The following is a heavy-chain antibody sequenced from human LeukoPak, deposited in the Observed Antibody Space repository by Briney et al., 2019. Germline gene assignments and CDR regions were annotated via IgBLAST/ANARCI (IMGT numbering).Heavy chain of an antibody. D-gene: IGHD6-6*01. CDR2: ISSSSSYI. Sequence: PGGSLRLSCAASGLTFSSYSMNWVRQAPGKGLEWVSSISSSSSYIYYADSVKGRFTISRDNAKNSLYLQMNSLRAEDTAVYYCARDLASTLRTSIEARPAGGGMDVWGQGTTVTVSS. CDR1: GLTFSSYS. CDR3: ARDLASTLRTSIEARPAGGGMDV. V-gene: IGHV3-21*01. J-gene: IGHJ6*02.